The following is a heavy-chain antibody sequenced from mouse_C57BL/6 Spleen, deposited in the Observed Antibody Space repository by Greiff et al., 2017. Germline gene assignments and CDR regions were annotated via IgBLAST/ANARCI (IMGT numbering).Heavy chain of an antibody. CDR3: ARDDYYGSSWAWFAY. CDR1: GYTFTDYN. Sequence: VQLKQSGPELVKPGASVKMSCKASGYTFTDYNMHWVKQSHGKSLEWIGYINPNNGGTSYNQKFKGKATLTVNKSSSTAYMELRSLTSEDSAVYYCARDDYYGSSWAWFAYWGQGTLVTVSA. D-gene: IGHD1-1*01. CDR2: INPNNGGT. V-gene: IGHV1-22*01. J-gene: IGHJ3*01.